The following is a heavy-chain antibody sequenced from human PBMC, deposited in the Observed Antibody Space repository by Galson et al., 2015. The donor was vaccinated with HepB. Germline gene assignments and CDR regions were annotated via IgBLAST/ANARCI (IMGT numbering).Heavy chain of an antibody. D-gene: IGHD6-13*01. CDR1: GFTFSNYA. Sequence: SLRLSCAASGFTFSNYAMSWVRQAPGKGLEWVSAISGTGAGTYYADSVRGRFTISRDNSKNTLYLQMNSLRAEDTAVYYCSKVRDSSSWPRKHLDYWGQGTLVTVSS. CDR2: ISGTGAGT. V-gene: IGHV3-23*01. J-gene: IGHJ4*02. CDR3: SKVRDSSSWPRKHLDY.